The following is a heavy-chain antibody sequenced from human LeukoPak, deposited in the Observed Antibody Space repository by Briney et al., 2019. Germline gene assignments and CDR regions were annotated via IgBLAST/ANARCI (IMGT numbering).Heavy chain of an antibody. CDR1: GGSITNSLW. J-gene: IGHJ4*02. CDR3: ARRKRAGLFDY. D-gene: IGHD6-19*01. V-gene: IGHV4-4*02. CDR2: IYHSGNT. Sequence: SETLSLTCAVSGGSITNSLWWSWVRQPPGKGLEWIGEIYHSGNTNYNPSLKSRVTISVDKSKNQFSLKLSSVTAADTAVYYCARRKRAGLFDYWGQGTLVTVSS.